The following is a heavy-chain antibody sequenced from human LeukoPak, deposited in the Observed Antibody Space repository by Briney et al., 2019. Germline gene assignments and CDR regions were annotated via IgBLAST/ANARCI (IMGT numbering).Heavy chain of an antibody. CDR1: GFTFSSYA. J-gene: IGHJ4*02. D-gene: IGHD3-10*01. Sequence: GGSLRLSCAASGFTFSSYAMHWVRQAPGKELEWVAVISYDGSNKYYADSVKGRFTISRDNSKNTLYLQMNSLRAEDTAVYYCARAPGADGALDYWGQGTLVTVSS. CDR2: ISYDGSNK. CDR3: ARAPGADGALDY. V-gene: IGHV3-30-3*01.